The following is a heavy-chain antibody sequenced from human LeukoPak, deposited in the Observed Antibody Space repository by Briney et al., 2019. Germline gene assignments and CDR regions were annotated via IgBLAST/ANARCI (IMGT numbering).Heavy chain of an antibody. CDR3: ARDGEGGYCSSTSCYGDY. D-gene: IGHD2-2*03. Sequence: GGSLRLSCAASGFTFSSYSMNWVRQAPGKGLEWVSSISSSSSYIYYADSVKGRLTISRDNAKNSLYLQMNSLRAEDTAVYYCARDGEGGYCSSTSCYGDYWGQGTLVTVSS. CDR2: ISSSSSYI. CDR1: GFTFSSYS. V-gene: IGHV3-21*01. J-gene: IGHJ4*02.